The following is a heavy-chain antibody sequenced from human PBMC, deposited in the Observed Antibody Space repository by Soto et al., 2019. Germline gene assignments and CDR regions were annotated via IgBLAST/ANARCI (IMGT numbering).Heavy chain of an antibody. CDR3: AKEGNMGSSSWYYFDY. Sequence: VQLVESGGGVVQPGRSLRLSCAASGFTFSSNGMHWVRQAPGKGLEWVATIWYDASNKYYADSVKGRFTISRDNSKNTLYVQMNNLRAEDTAVYYCAKEGNMGSSSWYYFDYWGQGTLVTVSS. CDR1: GFTFSSNG. CDR2: IWYDASNK. V-gene: IGHV3-33*06. D-gene: IGHD6-13*01. J-gene: IGHJ4*02.